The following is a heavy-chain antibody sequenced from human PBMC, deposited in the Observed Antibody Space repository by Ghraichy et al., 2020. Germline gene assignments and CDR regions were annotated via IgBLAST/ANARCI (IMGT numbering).Heavy chain of an antibody. V-gene: IGHV3-72*01. CDR3: ATRITMVRGVYAFDI. CDR1: GFTFSDHY. CDR2: TRNKANSYTT. Sequence: GGSLRLSCAASGFTFSDHYMDWVRQAPGKGLEWVGRTRNKANSYTTEYAASVKCRFTISRDDSKNSLYLQMNSLKTEDTSVYYCATRITMVRGVYAFDIGGQGPMVTVSS. D-gene: IGHD3-10*01. J-gene: IGHJ3*02.